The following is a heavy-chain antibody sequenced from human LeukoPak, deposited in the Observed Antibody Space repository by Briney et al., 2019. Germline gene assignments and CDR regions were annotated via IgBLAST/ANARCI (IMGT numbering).Heavy chain of an antibody. CDR3: ARDKAHAAADY. V-gene: IGHV3-23*01. D-gene: IGHD6-13*01. Sequence: GGSLRLSCVASGFTFSNSAMNWVRQAPGRGLEWVSAITSGGTALYPDSVKGRFTISRDNSKNTLYLQMDSLRAEDTAVYYCARDKAHAAADYWGQGTLVTVSS. CDR1: GFTFSNSA. J-gene: IGHJ4*02. CDR2: ITSGGTA.